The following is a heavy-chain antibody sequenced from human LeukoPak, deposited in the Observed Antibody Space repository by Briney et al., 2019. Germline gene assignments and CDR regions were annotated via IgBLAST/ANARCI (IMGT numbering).Heavy chain of an antibody. CDR2: IIPIFGTA. CDR1: GGTFSSYA. J-gene: IGHJ4*02. D-gene: IGHD2-2*01. V-gene: IGHV1-69*13. Sequence: ASVKVSCKASGGTFSSYAISWVRQAPGQGLEWMGGIIPIFGTANYAQKFQGRVTITADESTSTAHMELSSLRSEDTAVYYCAREIVVVPAAFDYWGQGTLVTVSS. CDR3: AREIVVVPAAFDY.